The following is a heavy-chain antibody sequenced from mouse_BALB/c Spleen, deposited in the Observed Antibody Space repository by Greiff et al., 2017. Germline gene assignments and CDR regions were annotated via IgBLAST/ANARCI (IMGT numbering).Heavy chain of an antibody. CDR3: ASSDYYGKDYYAMDY. D-gene: IGHD1-1*01. CDR1: GYTFTSYY. V-gene: IGHV1S56*01. J-gene: IGHJ4*01. CDR2: IYPGNVNT. Sequence: QVQLQQSGPELVKPGASVRISCKASGYTFTSYYIHWVKQRPGQGLEWIGWIYPGNVNTKYNEKFKGKATLTADKSSSTAYMQLSSLTSEGSAVYVCASSDYYGKDYYAMDYWGQGTSVTVSS.